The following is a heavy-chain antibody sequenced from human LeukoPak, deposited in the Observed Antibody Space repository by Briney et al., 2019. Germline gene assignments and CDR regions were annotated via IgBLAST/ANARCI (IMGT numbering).Heavy chain of an antibody. J-gene: IGHJ4*02. Sequence: ASVRVSCKASGYTFTSYGISWVRQAPGQGLEWMGWISAYNGNTNYAQKLQGRDTMTTDTSTSTAYMELRSLRSDDTAVYYCARFSRLHSFDYWGQGTLVTVSS. CDR2: ISAYNGNT. CDR1: GYTFTSYG. V-gene: IGHV1-18*01. CDR3: ARFSRLHSFDY.